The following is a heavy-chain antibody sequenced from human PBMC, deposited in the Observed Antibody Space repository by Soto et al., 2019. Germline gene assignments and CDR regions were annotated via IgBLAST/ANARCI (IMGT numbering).Heavy chain of an antibody. CDR2: IYATGTT. D-gene: IGHD2-2*01. V-gene: IGHV4-4*07. CDR3: ARDGGYWSSTSCYKNNWFPP. Sequence: PSETLSLTCTVSGASISGFYWSWIRKSAGKGLEWIGRIYATGTTDYNPSLKSRVMISVDTSKNQFSLKLSSVTAADTAVYYCARDGGYWSSTSCYKNNWFPPWGQEPLVPVS. CDR1: GASISGFY. J-gene: IGHJ5*02.